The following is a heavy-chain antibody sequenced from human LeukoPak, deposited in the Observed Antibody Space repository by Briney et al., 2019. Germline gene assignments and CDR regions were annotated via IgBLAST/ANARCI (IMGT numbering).Heavy chain of an antibody. V-gene: IGHV1-46*01. D-gene: IGHD3-10*01. Sequence: ASVKVSCKASGYTFTYYDMHWVRQAPGQGLEWMGIINSSAGSTSYAQKFQGRVTITADKSTSTAYMELSSLRSEDTAVYYCARDHGSGSRHIDYWGQGTLVTVSS. CDR1: GYTFTYYD. CDR3: ARDHGSGSRHIDY. J-gene: IGHJ4*02. CDR2: INSSAGST.